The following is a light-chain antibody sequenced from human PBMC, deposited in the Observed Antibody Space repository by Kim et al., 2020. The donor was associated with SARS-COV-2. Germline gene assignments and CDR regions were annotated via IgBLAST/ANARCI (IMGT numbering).Light chain of an antibody. CDR3: QVWDSSSDHVV. J-gene: IGLJ2*01. V-gene: IGLV3-21*04. Sequence: GKKAMITCGGNDIGSKSVHWYQQKPGQAPVLVIYYDSDRPSGIPERFSGSNSGNTATLTISRVEAGDEADYYCQVWDSSSDHVVFGGGTQLTVL. CDR2: YDS. CDR1: DIGSKS.